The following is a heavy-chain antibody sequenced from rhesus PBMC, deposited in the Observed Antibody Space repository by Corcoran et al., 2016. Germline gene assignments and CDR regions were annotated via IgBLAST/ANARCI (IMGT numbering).Heavy chain of an antibody. J-gene: IGHJ4*01. D-gene: IGHD5-36*01. Sequence: QGQLQESGPGLVKPSETLSLTCAVSGASLSGTYWTWLRQAPGKGLEWIGRISGSGTTTDYNPSLKSRVAISMDTSRNQISLKLDSVTAADTAIYYCARAGIATDFDFWGQGLLVTVSS. V-gene: IGHV4S2*01. CDR3: ARAGIATDFDF. CDR2: ISGSGTTT. CDR1: GASLSGTY.